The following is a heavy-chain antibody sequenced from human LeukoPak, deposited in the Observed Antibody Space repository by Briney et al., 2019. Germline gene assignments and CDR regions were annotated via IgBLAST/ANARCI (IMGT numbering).Heavy chain of an antibody. J-gene: IGHJ6*03. CDR1: GFTFSIYE. V-gene: IGHV3-48*03. Sequence: PGGSLRLSCAAYGFTFSIYEMNWVRQAPGKGLEWISYIDTSGTTTYYADSVKGRFTISRDNSKNTLYLQMNSLRAEDTAVYYCAKMLHWGTFYYYYYYMDVWGKGTTVTVSS. CDR2: IDTSGTTT. D-gene: IGHD3-16*01. CDR3: AKMLHWGTFYYYYYYMDV.